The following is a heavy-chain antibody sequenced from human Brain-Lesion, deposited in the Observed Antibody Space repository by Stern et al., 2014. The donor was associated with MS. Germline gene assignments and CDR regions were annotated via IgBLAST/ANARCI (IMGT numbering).Heavy chain of an antibody. CDR3: ARRGDSSSSGFDY. Sequence: EVQLVESGAEVKKPGESLKISCKGSGYRFTSNWIGWGRQMPGKGLEWMGIIWPGDSDTRYSPSFQGQVTISAGKSISTAYLQWSSLQASDTAMYYCARRGDSSSSGFDYWGQGTLVIVSS. CDR2: IWPGDSDT. V-gene: IGHV5-51*01. D-gene: IGHD6-6*01. CDR1: GYRFTSNW. J-gene: IGHJ4*02.